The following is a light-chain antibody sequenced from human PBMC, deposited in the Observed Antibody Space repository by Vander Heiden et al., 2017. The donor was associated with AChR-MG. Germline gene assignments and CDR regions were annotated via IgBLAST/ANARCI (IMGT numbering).Light chain of an antibody. J-gene: IGLJ3*02. V-gene: IGLV1-40*01. CDR1: SPNIGAGYD. CDR2: GNS. CDR3: QSYDSSLSGWV. Sequence: QSVLTQPPPVSGAPGQRVTISCPGSSPNIGAGYDVHWYQQLPGTAPKLLIYGNSNRPSGVPDRFSGSKSGTSASLAITGLQAEDEADYYCQSYDSSLSGWVFGGGTKLTVL.